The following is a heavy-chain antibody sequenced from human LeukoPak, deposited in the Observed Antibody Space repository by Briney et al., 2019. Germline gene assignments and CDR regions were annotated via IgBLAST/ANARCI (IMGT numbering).Heavy chain of an antibody. CDR3: AKGGGYTDV. Sequence: PGGSLRLSCAASGFTFSSYARSWVRQAPGKGLGWVSAISGGGGSTYYADSMKGRFTTSRDNSKNTLNLQMNSLRAEDTAVYYCAKGGGYTDVWGKGTTVTVSS. J-gene: IGHJ6*03. CDR2: ISGGGGST. V-gene: IGHV3-23*01. CDR1: GFTFSSYA.